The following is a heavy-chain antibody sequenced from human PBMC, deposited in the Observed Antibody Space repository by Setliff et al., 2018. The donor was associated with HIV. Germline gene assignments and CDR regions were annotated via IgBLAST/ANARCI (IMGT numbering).Heavy chain of an antibody. D-gene: IGHD6-6*01. V-gene: IGHV3-7*01. Sequence: GGSLRLSCAASGFTFSSYWVSWVRQAPGKGLEWVANIKQDGSEKYYVDSVKGRFTISRDNAKNSLYLQMNNLRVEDTAVYYCARDFYSSTSGAVPDWGQGTAVTVSS. CDR1: GFTFSSYW. J-gene: IGHJ6*02. CDR3: ARDFYSSTSGAVPD. CDR2: IKQDGSEK.